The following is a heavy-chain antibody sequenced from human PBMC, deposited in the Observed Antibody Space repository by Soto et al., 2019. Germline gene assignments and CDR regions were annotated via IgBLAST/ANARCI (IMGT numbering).Heavy chain of an antibody. D-gene: IGHD1-26*01. CDR3: ARGEARTEEAFDI. J-gene: IGHJ3*02. V-gene: IGHV3-33*01. CDR2: VWKDGNTK. CDR1: GFSVSNYG. Sequence: QVQLVESGGGVVQPGQSLRLSCAASGFSVSNYGMHWVRQAPGKGLEWVAVVWKDGNTKHYGDSVKGRFIISRDTSKKRLERQMRRMRGEDTAVYYSARGEARTEEAFDIWGQGTRVTVSS.